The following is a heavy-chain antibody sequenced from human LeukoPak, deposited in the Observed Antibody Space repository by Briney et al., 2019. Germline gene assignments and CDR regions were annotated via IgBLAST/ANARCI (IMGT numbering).Heavy chain of an antibody. CDR3: TRHWPTVTSGDY. CDR1: GFTFSGSA. V-gene: IGHV3-73*01. CDR2: IRSKANSYAT. Sequence: GGSLRLSCAPSGFTFSGSAMHWVRQASGKGLEWVGRIRSKANSYATAYAASVKDRFTISRDDSKNTAYLQMNSLKTEDTAVYYCTRHWPTVTSGDYWGQGTLVTVSS. D-gene: IGHD4-17*01. J-gene: IGHJ4*02.